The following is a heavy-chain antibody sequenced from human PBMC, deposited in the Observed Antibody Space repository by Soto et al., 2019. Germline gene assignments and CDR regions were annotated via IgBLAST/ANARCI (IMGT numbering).Heavy chain of an antibody. CDR1: GGAIRSLY. Sequence: SETLSLTCTVSGGAIRSLYWSWIRQPPGKGLEWIGYIYYSGSTNYNPSLKSRVTMSVDTSKNQLSLELRSVTAADTAVYYCARLHCNSPNCVPLDPWGQGTLVTVSS. D-gene: IGHD2-2*01. J-gene: IGHJ5*02. CDR2: IYYSGST. V-gene: IGHV4-59*08. CDR3: ARLHCNSPNCVPLDP.